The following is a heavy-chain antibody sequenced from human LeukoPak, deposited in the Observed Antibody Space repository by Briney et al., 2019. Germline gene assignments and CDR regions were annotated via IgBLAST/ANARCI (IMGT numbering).Heavy chain of an antibody. D-gene: IGHD2-2*01. CDR1: GFTFSTYA. CDR3: AKDDCSSNSCRAGNHMDV. CDR2: FSGSGGNT. Sequence: PGGSLRLSCAASGFTFSTYAMSWVRQAPGKGLEWVSSFSGSGGNTYYADSVKGRFTISRDNSKNTLYLQMNSLRAEDTAVYYCAKDDCSSNSCRAGNHMDVWGKGTTVTISS. J-gene: IGHJ6*03. V-gene: IGHV3-23*01.